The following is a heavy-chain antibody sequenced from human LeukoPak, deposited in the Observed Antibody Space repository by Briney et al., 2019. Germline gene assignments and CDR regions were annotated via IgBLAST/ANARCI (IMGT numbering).Heavy chain of an antibody. V-gene: IGHV3-21*05. D-gene: IGHD6-13*01. CDR3: ARAGVAAALDY. CDR2: ISSSSSYT. Sequence: PGGSLRLSCAASGFTFSSYAMHWVRQAPGKGLEWVSYISSSSSYTNYADSVKGRFTISRDNAKNSLYLQMNSLRAEDTAVYYCARAGVAAALDYWGQGTLVTVSS. CDR1: GFTFSSYA. J-gene: IGHJ4*02.